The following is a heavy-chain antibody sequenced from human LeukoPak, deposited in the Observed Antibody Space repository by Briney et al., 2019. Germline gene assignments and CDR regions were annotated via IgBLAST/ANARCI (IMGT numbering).Heavy chain of an antibody. J-gene: IGHJ4*02. CDR2: ISGSGGQT. CDR3: EKDKFHWDTSTVFLY. Sequence: PGGSLRLSCAASGLTLSYDAMTWVRQAPGKGLEWVSAISGSGGQTYYADSVKGRFTISRDNSKNTLYLQMNILRAEDTAVYECEKDKFHWDTSTVFLYWGEGTLVIVSS. V-gene: IGHV3-23*01. CDR1: GLTLSYDA. D-gene: IGHD2/OR15-2a*01.